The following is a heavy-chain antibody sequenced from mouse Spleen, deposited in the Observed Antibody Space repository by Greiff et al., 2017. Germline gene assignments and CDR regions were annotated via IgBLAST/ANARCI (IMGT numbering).Heavy chain of an antibody. V-gene: IGHV5-9*04. CDR2: ISSGGGNT. CDR1: GFTFSSYA. CDR3: VSHPREFAY. Sequence: EVKLVESGGGLVKRGGSLKLSCAASGFTFSSYAMSWVRQTPEKRLEWVATISSGGGNTYYPDSVKGRFTISRDNAKNTLYLQMSSLKSEDTAMYYCVSHPREFAYWGQGTLVTVSA. J-gene: IGHJ3*01.